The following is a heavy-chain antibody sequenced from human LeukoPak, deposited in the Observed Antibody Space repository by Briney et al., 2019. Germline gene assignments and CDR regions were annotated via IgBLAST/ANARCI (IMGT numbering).Heavy chain of an antibody. CDR1: GGTYNNSA. V-gene: IGHV1-69*05. J-gene: IGHJ5*02. D-gene: IGHD4-17*01. CDR2: IMPLFGTA. Sequence: GASVKVSCKTSGGTYNNSAISWVRQAPGQGLEWLGGIMPLFGTAGYAQKFQGRVTITKDESTRTVYLELTSLTSYDTAVYYCARDVHGDYGSGWFDPWGQGTLVSVSS. CDR3: ARDVHGDYGSGWFDP.